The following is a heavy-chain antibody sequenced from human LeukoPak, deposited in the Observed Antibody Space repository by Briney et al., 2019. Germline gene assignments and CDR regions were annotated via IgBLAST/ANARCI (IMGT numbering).Heavy chain of an antibody. J-gene: IGHJ3*02. D-gene: IGHD5-18*01. Sequence: GGSLRLSCAASGFTFSSYAMSWVRQAPGKGLEWVSAISGSGGSTYYADSVKGRFTISRDNSKNTLYLQMNSLRAEDTAVYYCARRKWLHDAFDIWGQGTMVTVSS. CDR2: ISGSGGST. CDR3: ARRKWLHDAFDI. V-gene: IGHV3-23*01. CDR1: GFTFSSYA.